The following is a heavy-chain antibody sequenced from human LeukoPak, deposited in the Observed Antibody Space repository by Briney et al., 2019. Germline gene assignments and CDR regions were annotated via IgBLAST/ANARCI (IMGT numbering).Heavy chain of an antibody. D-gene: IGHD5-18*01. CDR1: GFTFGSYE. CDR2: ISSGGNTI. Sequence: GGSLRLSSAASGFTFGSYERNWVRPAPGKGQEWVSYISSGGNTIYYADSVKGRFTISRDNAKNSLYLQMNSLRAEDTAVYYCAREGTAMVSFDYWGQGTLVTVSS. CDR3: AREGTAMVSFDY. V-gene: IGHV3-48*03. J-gene: IGHJ4*02.